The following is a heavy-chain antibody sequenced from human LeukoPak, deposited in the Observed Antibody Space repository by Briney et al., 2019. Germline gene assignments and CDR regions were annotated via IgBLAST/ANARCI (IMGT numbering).Heavy chain of an antibody. CDR2: IKQDGSEK. V-gene: IGHV3-7*01. J-gene: IGHJ6*03. CDR1: GFTFSSYW. D-gene: IGHD6-13*01. Sequence: PGGSLRLSCAASGFTFSSYWMSWVRQAPGKGLEWVANIKQDGSEKYYVDSVEGRLTISRDNAKNSLYLQMNSLRAEDTAVYYCARMGDSSRRYYYYYYMDVWGKGTTVTISS. CDR3: ARMGDSSRRYYYYYYMDV.